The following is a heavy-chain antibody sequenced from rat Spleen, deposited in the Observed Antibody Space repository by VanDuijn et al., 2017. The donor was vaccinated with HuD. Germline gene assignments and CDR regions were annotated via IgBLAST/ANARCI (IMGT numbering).Heavy chain of an antibody. J-gene: IGHJ3*01. CDR3: ASRTGNWFAY. CDR1: GFTLSDYY. Sequence: EVQLVESDGGLVQPGRSLKLSCTASGFTLSDYYMAWVRQAPTKGLEWVATISFDGSNTYYRDSVKGRFTISRDNARSVLDLEMDSLRSEDTATYYCASRTGNWFAYWGQGTLVTVSS. CDR2: ISFDGSNT. V-gene: IGHV5-29*01. D-gene: IGHD5-1*01.